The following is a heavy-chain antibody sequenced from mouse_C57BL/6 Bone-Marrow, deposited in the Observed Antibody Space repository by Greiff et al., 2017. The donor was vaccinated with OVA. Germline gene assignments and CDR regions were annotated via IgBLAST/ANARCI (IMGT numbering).Heavy chain of an antibody. D-gene: IGHD2-1*01. CDR3: AREGIYPGAMDY. CDR1: GYTFTSYG. Sequence: VQLQQSGAELARPGASVKLSCKASGYTFTSYGISWVKQRTGQGLEWIGEIYPRSGNTYYNEKFKGKATLTADKSSSTAYMELRSLTSEDSTVYFCAREGIYPGAMDYWGQGTSVTVSS. V-gene: IGHV1-81*01. J-gene: IGHJ4*01. CDR2: IYPRSGNT.